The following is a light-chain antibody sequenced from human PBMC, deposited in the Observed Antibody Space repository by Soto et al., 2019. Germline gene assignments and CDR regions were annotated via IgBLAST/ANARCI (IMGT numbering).Light chain of an antibody. Sequence: QSALTQPASVSGSPGQSITISCTGTSSDIGAYNFVSWYQQFPGKAPKVIIFEVSNRPSGISTRFSGSKSGNTASLNISGLQPEDEADYYCSSYTIMKSRLFGGGTKLTVL. J-gene: IGLJ2*01. CDR1: SSDIGAYNF. CDR3: SSYTIMKSRL. CDR2: EVS. V-gene: IGLV2-14*01.